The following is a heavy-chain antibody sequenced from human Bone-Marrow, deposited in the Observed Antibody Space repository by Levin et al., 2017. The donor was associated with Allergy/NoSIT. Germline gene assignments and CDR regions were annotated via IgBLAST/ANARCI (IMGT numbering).Heavy chain of an antibody. D-gene: IGHD6-13*01. Sequence: SETLSLTCIVSDDSINNYIWSWIRQPPGKGLEWIGYSHYGASTNYNPSLKSRVTILVDTSKNQFSLKLSSVTAADTAVYYCARRKEAAAGAFYLDSWGQGTLVIVSS. CDR3: ARRKEAAAGAFYLDS. CDR2: SHYGAST. V-gene: IGHV4-59*08. J-gene: IGHJ4*02. CDR1: DDSINNYI.